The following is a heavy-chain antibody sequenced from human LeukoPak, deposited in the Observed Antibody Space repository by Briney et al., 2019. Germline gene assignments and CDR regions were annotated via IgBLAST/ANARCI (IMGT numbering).Heavy chain of an antibody. CDR3: ARDSASYYDILTGYSFLDY. V-gene: IGHV3-64*01. Sequence: PGGSLRLSCAASGFTFSSYSMNWVRQAPGKGLEYVSAISSNGGSTYYANSVKGRFTISRDNSKNTLYLQMGSLRAEDMAVYYCARDSASYYDILTGYSFLDYWGQGTLVTVSS. CDR1: GFTFSSYS. J-gene: IGHJ4*02. D-gene: IGHD3-9*01. CDR2: ISSNGGST.